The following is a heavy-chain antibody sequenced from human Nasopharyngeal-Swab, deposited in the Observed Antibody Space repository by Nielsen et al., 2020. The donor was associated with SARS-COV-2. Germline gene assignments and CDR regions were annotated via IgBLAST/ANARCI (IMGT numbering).Heavy chain of an antibody. Sequence: GGSLRLSCAASGFSITTYGMTWVRQAPGKGLEWVSSISELGSGIYYADSVWGRFTISRDTSKNTLYLQMNSLRAEDTAVYYCAKRDDYYESSGLGDWGQGTLVTVSS. CDR2: ISELGSGI. V-gene: IGHV3-23*01. D-gene: IGHD3-22*01. CDR3: AKRDDYYESSGLGD. J-gene: IGHJ4*02. CDR1: GFSITTYG.